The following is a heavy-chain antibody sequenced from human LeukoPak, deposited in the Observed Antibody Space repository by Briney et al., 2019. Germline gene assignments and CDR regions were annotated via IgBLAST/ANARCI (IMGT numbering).Heavy chain of an antibody. CDR2: IRIYNGNT. CDR3: ARDPPLYDSTGWWFDP. CDR1: GYTFSSYA. V-gene: IGHV1-18*01. D-gene: IGHD3-22*01. Sequence: ASVKVSCKASGYTFSSYAINWVRQAPGQGPEWMGWIRIYNGNTKFAQSFQGRVTLTRDTTTSTAYMELRNLKSDDAAVYFCARDPPLYDSTGWWFDPWGQGTLVTVSS. J-gene: IGHJ5*02.